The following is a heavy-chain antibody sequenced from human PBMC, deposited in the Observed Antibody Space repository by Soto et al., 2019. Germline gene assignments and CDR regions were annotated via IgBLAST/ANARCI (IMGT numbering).Heavy chain of an antibody. D-gene: IGHD3-22*01. CDR1: GGSITSSSYY. CDR3: MLGSGWKDFDY. CDR2: IYYSGST. J-gene: IGHJ4*02. V-gene: IGHV4-39*01. Sequence: PSETLSHTCTFAGGSITSSSYYWGWIRQPPGKGLEWIGNIYYSGSTYYNPSLKSRVTISVDTSKNQFSLKLSSVTAADTAVYYCMLGSGWKDFDYWGQGTLVTVSS.